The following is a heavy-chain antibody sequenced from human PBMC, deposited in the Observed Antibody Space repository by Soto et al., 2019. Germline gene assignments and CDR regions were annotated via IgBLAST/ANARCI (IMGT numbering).Heavy chain of an antibody. CDR3: AKVVEWLRNYYYYYGMDV. V-gene: IGHV3-30*18. J-gene: IGHJ6*02. D-gene: IGHD3-3*01. Sequence: GGSLRLSCAASGFTFSSYGMHWVRQAPGKGLEWVAVISYDGSNKYYADSVKGRFTISRDNSKNTLYLQMNSLRAEDTAVYYCAKVVEWLRNYYYYYGMDVWGQGTTVTVSS. CDR2: ISYDGSNK. CDR1: GFTFSSYG.